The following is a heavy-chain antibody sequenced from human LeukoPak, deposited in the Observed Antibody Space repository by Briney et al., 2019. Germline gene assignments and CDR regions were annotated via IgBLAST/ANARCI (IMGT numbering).Heavy chain of an antibody. CDR2: ISSSGSTI. CDR1: GFTFSSYE. CDR3: AGVSLAAPEDY. D-gene: IGHD6-13*01. Sequence: PGGSLRLSCAASGFTFSSYEMNWVRQAPGKGLEWVSYISSSGSTIYYADSVKGRFTISRDNAKNSLYLQMNSLRAEDTAVYYCAGVSLAAPEDYWGQGTLVTVSS. J-gene: IGHJ4*02. V-gene: IGHV3-48*03.